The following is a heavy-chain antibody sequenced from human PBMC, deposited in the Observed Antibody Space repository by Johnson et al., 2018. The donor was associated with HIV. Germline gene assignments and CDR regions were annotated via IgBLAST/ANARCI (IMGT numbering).Heavy chain of an antibody. Sequence: VQLVESGGGLIQPGGSLRLSCAASGFTVSSNYMSWVRQAPGKGMEWISVIYTGGSTYYADSVKGRFTISRDNSKNTLYLQMNSLRVEDTALYYCVRVVVTMIVSDTLPSLGDGRNDAFDIWGQGTMVTVSS. V-gene: IGHV3-53*01. CDR3: VRVVVTMIVSDTLPSLGDGRNDAFDI. D-gene: IGHD3-22*01. CDR1: GFTVSSNY. CDR2: IYTGGST. J-gene: IGHJ3*02.